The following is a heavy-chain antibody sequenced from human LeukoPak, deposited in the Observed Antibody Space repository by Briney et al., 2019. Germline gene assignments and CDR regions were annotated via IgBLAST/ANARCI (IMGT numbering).Heavy chain of an antibody. V-gene: IGHV1-2*02. CDR2: INPNSGGT. CDR3: ARGEGDGSGSSIYYCR. CDR1: GYTFTGYY. D-gene: IGHD3-10*01. J-gene: IGHJ4*02. Sequence: ASVKVSCKASGYTFTGYYMHWVRQAPGQGLEWMRWINPNSGGTNYAQKFQGRVTMTRDTSISTAYMELSRLRSDDTAVYYCARGEGDGSGSSIYYCRWGQVTLVTVSS.